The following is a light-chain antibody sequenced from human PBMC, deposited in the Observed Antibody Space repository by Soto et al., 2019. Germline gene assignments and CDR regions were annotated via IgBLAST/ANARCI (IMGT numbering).Light chain of an antibody. CDR2: EGS. CDR1: SSDVGAYNL. Sequence: QSALTQPPSASGSPGQSVTISCTGSSSDVGAYNLVSWYQQHPGKAPKLMIYEGSKRPSGVSNRFSGSKSGNTASLTISGLQAEDEADYYCCSYAGSSTLMFGGGTKLTVL. J-gene: IGLJ3*02. CDR3: CSYAGSSTLM. V-gene: IGLV2-23*01.